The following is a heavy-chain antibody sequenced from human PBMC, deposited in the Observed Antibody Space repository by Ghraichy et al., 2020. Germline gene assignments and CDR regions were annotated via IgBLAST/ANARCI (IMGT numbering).Heavy chain of an antibody. D-gene: IGHD3-10*01. CDR1: GYTFTNYG. CDR3: ARDFLYGSGSFNWFDP. J-gene: IGHJ5*02. V-gene: IGHV1-18*04. Sequence: ASVKVSCKASGYTFTNYGISWVRQAPGQGLEWMGWISPYNDNTNYVQKLQGRVTMTTDTSTSTAYMELKSLRSDDTAVYYCARDFLYGSGSFNWFDPWGQGTLVTVSS. CDR2: ISPYNDNT.